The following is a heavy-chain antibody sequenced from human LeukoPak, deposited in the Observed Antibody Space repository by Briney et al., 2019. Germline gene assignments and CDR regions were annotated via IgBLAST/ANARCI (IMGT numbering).Heavy chain of an antibody. CDR1: GDSISSSSYY. D-gene: IGHD3-22*01. CDR2: IYYSGST. Sequence: SETLSLTCTVSGDSISSSSYYWGWIRQPPGKGLEWIGSIYYSGSTYYNPSLKSRVTISVDTSKNQFSLKLSSVTAADTAVYYSASYYYDSSAYYEPFDDWGQGTLVTVSS. J-gene: IGHJ5*02. V-gene: IGHV4-39*01. CDR3: ASYYYDSSAYYEPFDD.